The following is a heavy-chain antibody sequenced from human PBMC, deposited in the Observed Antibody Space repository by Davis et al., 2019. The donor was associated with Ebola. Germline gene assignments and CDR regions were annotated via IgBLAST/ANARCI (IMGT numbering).Heavy chain of an antibody. J-gene: IGHJ6*02. CDR1: GWSFRGYY. CDR3: ARGLFWSGLDV. CDR2: INHSGST. V-gene: IGHV4-34*01. Sequence: MPSEILSLTCAVYGWSFRGYYWSWIRQPPGKGLEWIGEINHSGSTNYNPSLWGRVTISIDTSKNQFSLKLSSVTVADTAVYYCARGLFWSGLDVWGQGTTVTVSS. D-gene: IGHD1-1*01.